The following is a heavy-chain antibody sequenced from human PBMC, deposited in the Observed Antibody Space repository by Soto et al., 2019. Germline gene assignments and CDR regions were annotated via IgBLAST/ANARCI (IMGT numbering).Heavy chain of an antibody. D-gene: IGHD1-20*01. J-gene: IGHJ6*02. V-gene: IGHV3-66*01. CDR1: GITVSNNY. CDR2: IYSDGTT. CDR3: AREPVGAKPDNPHDYGMDV. Sequence: AGGSLRLSCAASGITVSNNYMSWVRQAPGKGLEWVSIIYSDGTTYYADSVKGRFTISRETSKNTLYLQMNSLSEGDTAVYCCAREPVGAKPDNPHDYGMDVWVQGTTVPVSS.